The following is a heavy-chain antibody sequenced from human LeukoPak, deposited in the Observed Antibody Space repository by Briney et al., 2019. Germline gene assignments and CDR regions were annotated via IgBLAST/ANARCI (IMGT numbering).Heavy chain of an antibody. CDR2: IYYSGST. D-gene: IGHD6-19*01. V-gene: IGHV4-39*07. CDR1: GGSISSSNYY. Sequence: SETLSLTCTVSGGSISSSNYYWGWIRQPPGKGLEWIGTIYYSGSTNYNPSLKSRVTISVDTSKNQFSLKLSSVTAADTAVYYCARRLWQWLVRGAYDYWGQGTLVTVSS. J-gene: IGHJ4*02. CDR3: ARRLWQWLVRGAYDY.